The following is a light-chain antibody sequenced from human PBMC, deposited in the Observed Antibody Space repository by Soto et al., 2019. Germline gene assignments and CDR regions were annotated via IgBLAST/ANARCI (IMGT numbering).Light chain of an antibody. CDR3: MCYAGGNNWV. J-gene: IGLJ3*02. V-gene: IGLV2-23*01. Sequence: QSVLTQPASVSGFLGQSITMSCTGSSSDVGTFNLVSWFQQHPGKAPKLLIFEGTKRPSGVSDRFSGSKSGNTASLTISGLQAEDEADYYCMCYAGGNNWVFGGGTKVTVL. CDR1: SSDVGTFNL. CDR2: EGT.